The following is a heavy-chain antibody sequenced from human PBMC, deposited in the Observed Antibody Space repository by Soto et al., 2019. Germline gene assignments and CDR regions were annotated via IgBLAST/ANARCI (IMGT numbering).Heavy chain of an antibody. Sequence: QVQLVESGGGVVQPGRSLRLSCAASGFTFSSYAMHWVRQAPGKGLEWVAVISYDGSNKYYADSVKGRFTICRDNSKNTLYLQMNSLRAEDTAVYYCARDLSGPVRYYYYYYGMDVWGQGTTVTVSS. CDR2: ISYDGSNK. J-gene: IGHJ6*02. CDR1: GFTFSSYA. D-gene: IGHD5-12*01. V-gene: IGHV3-30-3*01. CDR3: ARDLSGPVRYYYYYYGMDV.